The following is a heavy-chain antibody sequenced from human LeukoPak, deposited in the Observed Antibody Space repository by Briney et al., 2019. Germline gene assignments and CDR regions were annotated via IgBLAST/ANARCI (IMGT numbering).Heavy chain of an antibody. CDR3: ARDATVVVVAATAPEYGMDV. Sequence: GGSLRLSCAASGFTFSSYGMHWVRQAPGKGLEWVAVIWYDGSNKYYADSVKGRFTISRDNSKNTLYLQMNSLRAEDTAVYYCARDATVVVVAATAPEYGMDVWGQGTTVTVSS. D-gene: IGHD2-15*01. V-gene: IGHV3-33*01. CDR1: GFTFSSYG. J-gene: IGHJ6*02. CDR2: IWYDGSNK.